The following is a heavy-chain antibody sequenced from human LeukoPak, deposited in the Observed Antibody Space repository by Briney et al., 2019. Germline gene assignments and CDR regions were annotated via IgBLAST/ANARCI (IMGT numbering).Heavy chain of an antibody. D-gene: IGHD3-16*02. CDR3: ARVSPPQYYDYVWGSYRFDY. J-gene: IGHJ4*02. V-gene: IGHV3-21*04. CDR2: ISSSDTYI. Sequence: GGSLRLSCAASGFTFSSYSMNWVRQAPGKGLEWVSSISSSDTYIYHADSVKGRFTISRDNSKNTLYLQMNSLKAEDTAVYYCARVSPPQYYDYVWGSYRFDYWGQGTLVTVSS. CDR1: GFTFSSYS.